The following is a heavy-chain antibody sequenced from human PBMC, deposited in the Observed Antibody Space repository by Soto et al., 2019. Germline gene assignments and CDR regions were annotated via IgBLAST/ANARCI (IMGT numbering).Heavy chain of an antibody. CDR1: GYTFTSYD. D-gene: IGHD3-3*01. V-gene: IGHV1-8*01. Sequence: ASVKVSCKASGYTFTSYDINWVRQATGQGLEWMGWMNPNSGNTGYAQKFQGRVNMTRNTSISTAYMELSSLRSEDTAVYYCARGALYDFWSGYPHAFDIWGQGTMVTVS. CDR3: ARGALYDFWSGYPHAFDI. CDR2: MNPNSGNT. J-gene: IGHJ3*02.